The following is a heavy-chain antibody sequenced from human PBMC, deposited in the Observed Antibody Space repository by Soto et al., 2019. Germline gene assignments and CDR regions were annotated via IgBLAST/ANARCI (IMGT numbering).Heavy chain of an antibody. CDR1: GYTFTSYD. J-gene: IGHJ5*02. Sequence: QVQLVQSGAEVKKPGASVKVSCKASGYTFTSYDINWVRQATGQGLELIGWMNPNSGNTGYAQKFQGRVTMTRNTSISTAYMELSSLRSEDTAVYYCARGRIQLWSNWFDPWGQGPLVTVSS. D-gene: IGHD5-18*01. CDR3: ARGRIQLWSNWFDP. CDR2: MNPNSGNT. V-gene: IGHV1-8*01.